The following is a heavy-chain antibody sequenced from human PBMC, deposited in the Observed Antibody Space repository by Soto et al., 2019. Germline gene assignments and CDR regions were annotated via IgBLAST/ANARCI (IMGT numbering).Heavy chain of an antibody. J-gene: IGHJ4*02. CDR3: ARSITEYSYADS. D-gene: IGHD5-18*01. CDR1: GFTFSSYW. V-gene: IGHV3-74*01. CDR2: INSDGSST. Sequence: EVQLVESGGGLVQPGGSLRLSSAASGFTFSSYWMHWVRQAPGKGLVWVSRINSDGSSTVYVDSVKGRFTISRDNAKNTLYLQMNSLRAEDTAVYYCARSITEYSYADSWGQGTLVTVSS.